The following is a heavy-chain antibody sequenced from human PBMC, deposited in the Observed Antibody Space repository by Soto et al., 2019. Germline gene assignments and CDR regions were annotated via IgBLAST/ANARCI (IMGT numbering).Heavy chain of an antibody. CDR2: INPSGGST. CDR3: ARVEGRNAFDI. V-gene: IGHV1-46*01. J-gene: IGHJ3*02. CDR1: GYTFTSYY. Sequence: ASVKVSCKASGYTFTSYYMHWVRQAPGQGLEWMGIINPSGGSTSYAQKFQGRVTITADKSTSTAYMELSSLRSEDTAVYYCARVEGRNAFDIWGQGTMVTVSS.